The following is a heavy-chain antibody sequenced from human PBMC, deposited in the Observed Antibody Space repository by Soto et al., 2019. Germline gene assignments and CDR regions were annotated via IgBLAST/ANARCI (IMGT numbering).Heavy chain of an antibody. CDR1: GFSFSSHS. V-gene: IGHV3-48*02. CDR2: ISSSGSTI. D-gene: IGHD2-21*01. Sequence: SLRLSCAASGFSFSSHSMKWVRQAPGKGLEWVSYISSSGSTIYYADSVKGRFTISRDNAKNSLYLQMNSLRDDDTAVYYCARGRGYCGGTNCYLDYWGQGALVTVSS. J-gene: IGHJ4*02. CDR3: ARGRGYCGGTNCYLDY.